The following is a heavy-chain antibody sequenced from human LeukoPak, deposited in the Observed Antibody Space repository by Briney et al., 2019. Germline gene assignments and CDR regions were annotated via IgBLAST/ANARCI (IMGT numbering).Heavy chain of an antibody. Sequence: PSETPSLTCAVYGGSFSGYYWSWIRQPPGKGLEWIGEINHSGSTNYNPSLKSRVTISVDTSKNQFSLKLSSVTAADTAVYYCARSQAYGSGSYRGLGYYYYYMDVWGKGTTVTISS. J-gene: IGHJ6*03. CDR1: GGSFSGYY. D-gene: IGHD3-10*01. CDR2: INHSGST. V-gene: IGHV4-34*01. CDR3: ARSQAYGSGSYRGLGYYYYYMDV.